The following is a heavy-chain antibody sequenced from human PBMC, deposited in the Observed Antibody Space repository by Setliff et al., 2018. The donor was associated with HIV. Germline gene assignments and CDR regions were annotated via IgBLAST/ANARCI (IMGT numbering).Heavy chain of an antibody. D-gene: IGHD3-10*01. CDR3: VRRKSELRLISDYMDV. J-gene: IGHJ6*03. Sequence: SETLSLTCTVPGGSLSSGTYYWNWIRQPAGKGLEWIGSMYYSGTTYHSPTLKSRVSMSMDTSRNQFSLKLSSVTAADTAIYYCVRRKSELRLISDYMDVWGKGTTVTVSS. V-gene: IGHV4-39*01. CDR1: GGSLSSGTYY. CDR2: MYYSGTT.